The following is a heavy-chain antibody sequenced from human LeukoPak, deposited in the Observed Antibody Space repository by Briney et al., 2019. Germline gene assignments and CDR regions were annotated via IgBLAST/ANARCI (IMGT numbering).Heavy chain of an antibody. CDR3: ARLSLGSSSWYGEFDY. J-gene: IGHJ4*02. D-gene: IGHD6-13*01. Sequence: SETLSLTCTVSGGSISSSSYYWGWIRQPPGKGLEWIGSIYYSGSTYYNPSLKSRVTISVDTSKNQFSLKLSSVTAADTAVYYCARLSLGSSSWYGEFDYWGQGTLVTVSS. CDR1: GGSISSSSYY. CDR2: IYYSGST. V-gene: IGHV4-39*01.